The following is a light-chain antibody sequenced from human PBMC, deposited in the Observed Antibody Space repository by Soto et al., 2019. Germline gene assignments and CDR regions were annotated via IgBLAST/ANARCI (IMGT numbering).Light chain of an antibody. CDR3: QQYNTWPPYS. Sequence: EIVMTQSPATLSVSPGERATLSCRASQSVSNNFAWYQQKPGQAPRLLIYGASTRATGIPARFSGSGAGTEFTLSISSLQYEDCAVYCCQQYNTWPPYSFGQGTKREIK. CDR2: GAS. V-gene: IGKV3-15*01. J-gene: IGKJ2*01. CDR1: QSVSNN.